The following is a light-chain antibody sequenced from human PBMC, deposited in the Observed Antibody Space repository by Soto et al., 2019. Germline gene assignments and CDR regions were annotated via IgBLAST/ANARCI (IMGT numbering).Light chain of an antibody. Sequence: EIVMTQSAATLSVSPGERATLSCRASQSVSSNLTWYQQKPGQAPRLLIYGASTRATGIPATFSGSGSGTEFTLTISSLQSEDFAVYYCQQYNNWPRTFGQGTKVEIQ. CDR1: QSVSSN. CDR2: GAS. J-gene: IGKJ1*01. CDR3: QQYNNWPRT. V-gene: IGKV3-15*01.